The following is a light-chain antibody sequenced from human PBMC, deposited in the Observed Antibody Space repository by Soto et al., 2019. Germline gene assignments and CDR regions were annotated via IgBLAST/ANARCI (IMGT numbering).Light chain of an antibody. CDR1: QGISSY. J-gene: IGKJ5*01. CDR2: KAS. V-gene: IGKV1-9*01. Sequence: IQLTQSPSSLSASVGYRFTITCRASQGISSYLAWYQQKPLKAPKLLIYKASTLKSGVPSRFSGSGSGTEFTLTISSLQPDDFATYYCQHSYTTPIIFGQGTRREIK. CDR3: QHSYTTPII.